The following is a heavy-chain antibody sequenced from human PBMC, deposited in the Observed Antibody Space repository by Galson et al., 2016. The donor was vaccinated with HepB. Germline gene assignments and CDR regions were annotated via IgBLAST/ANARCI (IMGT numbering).Heavy chain of an antibody. CDR1: GYIFTSYW. D-gene: IGHD3-10*01. J-gene: IGHJ4*02. CDR3: ARRSSDAFDI. Sequence: SGAEVKKPGESLKISCKASGYIFTSYWIGWVRQMPGKGLEWMTIINPGDSDTRYSPSSQGQVTISADKSISAAYLQWNSLKASDTAIYYCARRSSDAFDIWGRGTLVTVSS. CDR2: INPGDSDT. V-gene: IGHV5-51*01.